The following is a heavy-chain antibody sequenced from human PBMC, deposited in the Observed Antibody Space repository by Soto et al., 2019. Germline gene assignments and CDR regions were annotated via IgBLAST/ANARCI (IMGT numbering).Heavy chain of an antibody. J-gene: IGHJ6*02. CDR3: ARGDSTDCSNGVCSFFYNHDMDV. D-gene: IGHD2-8*01. Sequence: ASVKVSCKASGYSFTDYHIHWVRQAPGQGLEWLGRINPKSGGTSTAQKFQGWVTMTTDTSISTVSMELTRLTSDGTAIYYCARGDSTDCSNGVCSFFYNHDMDVWGQ. CDR2: INPKSGGT. CDR1: GYSFTDYH. V-gene: IGHV1-2*04.